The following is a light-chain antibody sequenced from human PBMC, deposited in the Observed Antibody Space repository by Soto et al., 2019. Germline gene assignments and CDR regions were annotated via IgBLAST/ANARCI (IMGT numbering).Light chain of an antibody. CDR1: QTIGSSH. Sequence: EIVLTQSPGTLSLSPGERATLSCRASQTIGSSHLAWYQQKPGQAPRVLIFAASSRATGIPDRFSGSGSGTDFTLTISSLQPEDFATYYCQQLNSYPFTFGGGTKVDIK. J-gene: IGKJ4*01. CDR2: AAS. V-gene: IGKV3D-20*02. CDR3: QQLNSYPFT.